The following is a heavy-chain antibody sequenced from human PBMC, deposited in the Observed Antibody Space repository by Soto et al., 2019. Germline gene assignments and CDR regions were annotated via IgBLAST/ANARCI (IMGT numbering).Heavy chain of an antibody. CDR3: AREGMITFGGVIVSSWYFDL. D-gene: IGHD3-16*02. CDR1: GGSISSGDYY. Sequence: QVQLQESGPGLVKPSQTLSLTCTVSGGSISSGDYYWSWIRQPPGKGLEWIGYIYYSGSTYYNPSLKIRFTIPVDTSKNQFSLKLSSVTAADTAVYYCAREGMITFGGVIVSSWYFDLWGRGTLVTVSS. CDR2: IYYSGST. J-gene: IGHJ2*01. V-gene: IGHV4-30-4*01.